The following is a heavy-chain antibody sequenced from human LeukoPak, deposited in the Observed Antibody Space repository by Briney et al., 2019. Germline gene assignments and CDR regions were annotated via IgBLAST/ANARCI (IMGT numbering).Heavy chain of an antibody. J-gene: IGHJ4*02. Sequence: GGSLRLSCAASGFTFSASWMTWVRQTPGKRLERVANINKDGSETYYVDSVRGRFSISRDNAKNSMYLEMNSLRAEDTAVYYCARDYPPYWGQGTLVTVSA. V-gene: IGHV3-7*01. CDR2: INKDGSET. CDR3: ARDYPPY. CDR1: GFTFSASW.